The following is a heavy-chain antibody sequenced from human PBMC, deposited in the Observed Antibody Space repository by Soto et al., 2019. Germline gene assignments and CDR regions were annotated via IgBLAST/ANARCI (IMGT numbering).Heavy chain of an antibody. Sequence: WESLKISCKGSGYNFAGYWIAWVRQMPGKGLELMGIIYPSDSDTRYRPSFQGQVTISADKSISSAYLQWSSLRASDTAMYYCARGGVSTRTFDYWGQGTPVTVSS. J-gene: IGHJ4*02. CDR2: IYPSDSDT. D-gene: IGHD3-3*01. V-gene: IGHV5-51*01. CDR1: GYNFAGYW. CDR3: ARGGVSTRTFDY.